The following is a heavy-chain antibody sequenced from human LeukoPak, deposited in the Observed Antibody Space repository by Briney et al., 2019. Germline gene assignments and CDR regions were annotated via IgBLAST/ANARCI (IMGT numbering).Heavy chain of an antibody. D-gene: IGHD1/OR15-1a*01. CDR3: AGGNTRNWFDP. V-gene: IGHV4-39*07. J-gene: IGHJ5*02. CDR2: IYYSGST. CDR1: GGSISSSSYY. Sequence: SETLSLTCTVSGGSISSSSYYWGWIRQPPGKGLEWIGSIYYSGSTYYNLSLKSRVTISVDTSKNQFSLKLSSMTAADTAVYYCAGGNTRNWFDPWGQGTLVTVSS.